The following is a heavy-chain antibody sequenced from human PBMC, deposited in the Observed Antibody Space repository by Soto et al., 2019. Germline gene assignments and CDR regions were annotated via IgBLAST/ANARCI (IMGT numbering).Heavy chain of an antibody. Sequence: GGSLRLSCAASGFTFSNHAMNWVRQAPGKGLEWVSGISGSGGSTSYGASVKGRFTISRDNSENTLYLQMDSVRADDTAVYFCAKGHHFWSGYSYHYGMYVWGQGATVTVSS. CDR2: ISGSGGST. D-gene: IGHD3-3*02. J-gene: IGHJ6*02. V-gene: IGHV3-23*01. CDR3: AKGHHFWSGYSYHYGMYV. CDR1: GFTFSNHA.